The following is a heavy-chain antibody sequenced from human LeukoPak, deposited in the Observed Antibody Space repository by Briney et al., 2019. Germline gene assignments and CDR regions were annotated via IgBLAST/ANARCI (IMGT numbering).Heavy chain of an antibody. D-gene: IGHD3-10*01. V-gene: IGHV3-21*01. CDR2: ISDSSSYI. J-gene: IGHJ4*02. Sequence: GGSLILSCAASGFSFSSYTMSWVRQAPGKGLEWVSSISDSSSYIYNAESVKGRFTISRDNAKNSLYLQMNSLRAEDTAVYYCAREGSGSHYNVVLDYWGQGTLVTVSS. CDR3: AREGSGSHYNVVLDY. CDR1: GFSFSSYT.